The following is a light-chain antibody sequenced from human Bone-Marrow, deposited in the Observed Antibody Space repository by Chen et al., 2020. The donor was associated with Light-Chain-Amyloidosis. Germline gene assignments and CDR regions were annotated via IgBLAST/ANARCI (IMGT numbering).Light chain of an antibody. Sequence: SYQLTPPPSVSVSPGQPARITCSGDDLPTKYAYWYHQKQGQAPVLVIHRETERPSGISERFSGSSSGTTATLTISGVQAEDEADYHCQSADSSGTYEVIFGGGTKLTVL. CDR2: RET. J-gene: IGLJ2*01. V-gene: IGLV3-25*03. CDR3: QSADSSGTYEVI. CDR1: DLPTKY.